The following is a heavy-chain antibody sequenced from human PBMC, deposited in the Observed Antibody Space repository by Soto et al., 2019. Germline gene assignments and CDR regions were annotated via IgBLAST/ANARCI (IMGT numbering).Heavy chain of an antibody. J-gene: IGHJ4*02. V-gene: IGHV4-59*01. CDR2: IFYSGST. CDR1: GGSIRSYY. D-gene: IGHD5-18*01. Sequence: SETPSLTCTVSGGSIRSYYWTWIRQPPGKGLEWLGYIFYSGSTFYNPSLKSRVTISIHTSKSQFSLQLTSVTAADTAVYYCARGVADTAMVDSWGQGTLVTVSS. CDR3: ARGVADTAMVDS.